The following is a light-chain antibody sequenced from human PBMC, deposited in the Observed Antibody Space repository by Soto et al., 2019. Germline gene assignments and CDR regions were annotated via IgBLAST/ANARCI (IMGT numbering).Light chain of an antibody. CDR2: GTS. Sequence: PGERATVSCRASQSVDTYLAWYQVKPGQAPRLLIYGTSSRATGTPARFSGSESGTDFTLSISRVEPEDFAVYYCQQYATSPTTFGQGARLDNK. J-gene: IGKJ5*01. V-gene: IGKV3-20*01. CDR1: QSVDTY. CDR3: QQYATSPTT.